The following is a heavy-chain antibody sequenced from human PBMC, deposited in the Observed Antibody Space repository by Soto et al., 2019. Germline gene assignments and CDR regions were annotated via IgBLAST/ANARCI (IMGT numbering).Heavy chain of an antibody. J-gene: IGHJ4*02. D-gene: IGHD5-12*01. CDR1: GDSMSGHA. CDR3: VRGKSYRVYDF. V-gene: IGHV4-4*07. CDR2: IYPSGSA. Sequence: SETLSLTCSVSGDSMSGHAWVWIRQAAGKGLEGIGQIYPSGSASYNPTLRSRVTMSLGSAYNHLFLNLTSATTADTAVYYCVRGKSYRVYDFWGPGTLVTVSS.